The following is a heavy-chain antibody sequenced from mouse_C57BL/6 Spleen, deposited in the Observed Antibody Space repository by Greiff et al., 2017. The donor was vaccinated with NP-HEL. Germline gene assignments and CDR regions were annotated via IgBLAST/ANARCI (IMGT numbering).Heavy chain of an antibody. D-gene: IGHD4-1*01. CDR2: IYWDDDK. V-gene: IGHV8-12*01. Sequence: QVTLKECGPGILQSSQTLSLTCSFSGFSLSTSGMGVSWIRQPSGKGLEWLAHIYWDDDKRYNPSLKSRLTISKDTSRNPVFLKITSVDTADTATYYCARRALPGTDYAMDYWGQGTSVTVSS. CDR1: GFSLSTSGMG. J-gene: IGHJ4*01. CDR3: ARRALPGTDYAMDY.